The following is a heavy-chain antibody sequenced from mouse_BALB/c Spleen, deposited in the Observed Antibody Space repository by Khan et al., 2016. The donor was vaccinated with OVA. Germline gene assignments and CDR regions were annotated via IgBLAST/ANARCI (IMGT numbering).Heavy chain of an antibody. CDR3: ARGNYYGYALDY. J-gene: IGHJ4*01. D-gene: IGHD1-1*01. CDR2: ISYSGST. CDR1: GYSITSNYA. Sequence: EVQLQESGPGLVKPSQSLSLTCTVNGYSITSNYAWNWLRQFPENKLEWMGYISYSGSTNYNPSLKSRLSITRDTSKNQFFLLLHSVTTEDSATDYCARGNYYGYALDYWGQGTSVTVSS. V-gene: IGHV3-2*02.